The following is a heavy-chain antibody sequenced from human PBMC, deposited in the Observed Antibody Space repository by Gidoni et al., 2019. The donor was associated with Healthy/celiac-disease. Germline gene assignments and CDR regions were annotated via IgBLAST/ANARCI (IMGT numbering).Heavy chain of an antibody. CDR3: AREPGWFGELGFDY. CDR1: GFTFSSYS. V-gene: IGHV3-21*01. CDR2: ISSSSSYI. Sequence: EVQLVESGGGLVKPGGSLRLSCAASGFTFSSYSMNWVRQAPGKGLEWVSSISSSSSYIYYADSVKGRFTISRDNAKNSLYLQMNSLRAEDTAVYYCAREPGWFGELGFDYWGQGTLVTVSS. J-gene: IGHJ4*02. D-gene: IGHD3-10*01.